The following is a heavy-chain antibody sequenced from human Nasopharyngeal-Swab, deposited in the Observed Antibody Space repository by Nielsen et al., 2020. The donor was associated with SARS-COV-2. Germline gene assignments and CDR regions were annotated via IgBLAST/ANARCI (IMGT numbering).Heavy chain of an antibody. CDR1: GFTFSSYG. V-gene: IGHV3-30*03. CDR3: ASGHYDSSGYGGGGAFDI. D-gene: IGHD3-22*01. CDR2: ISYDGSNK. Sequence: GESLKISCAASGFTFSSYGMHWVRQAPGKGLEWVAVISYDGSNKYYADSVKGRFTISRDNSKNTLYLQMNSLRAEDTAVYYCASGHYDSSGYGGGGAFDIWGQGTMVTVSS. J-gene: IGHJ3*02.